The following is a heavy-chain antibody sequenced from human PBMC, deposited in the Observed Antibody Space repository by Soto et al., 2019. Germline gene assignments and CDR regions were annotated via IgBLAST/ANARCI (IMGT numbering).Heavy chain of an antibody. CDR3: ARGYCTNGVCSRGNYYYYYGMDV. V-gene: IGHV1-24*01. J-gene: IGHJ6*02. CDR2: FDPEDGET. Sequence: ASVKVSCKVSGYTLTELSMHWVRQDPGKGLEWMGGFDPEDGETIYAQKFQGRVTITADESTSTAYMELSSLRSEDTAVYYCARGYCTNGVCSRGNYYYYYGMDVWGQGTTVTVSS. D-gene: IGHD2-8*01. CDR1: GYTLTELS.